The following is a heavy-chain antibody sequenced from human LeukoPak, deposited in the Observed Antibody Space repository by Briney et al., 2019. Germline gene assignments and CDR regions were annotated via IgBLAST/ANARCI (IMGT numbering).Heavy chain of an antibody. CDR2: INEDGSEK. CDR3: AKDNSPGIAVAGTRIDY. Sequence: VGSLRLSCAASGFIFNKNWMSWVRQAPGKGLEWVANINEDGSEKNYVDSVKGRFTISRDNAKNSLYLQMNSLRAEDTALYYCAKDNSPGIAVAGTRIDYWGQGTLVTVSS. J-gene: IGHJ4*02. V-gene: IGHV3-7*03. D-gene: IGHD6-19*01. CDR1: GFIFNKNW.